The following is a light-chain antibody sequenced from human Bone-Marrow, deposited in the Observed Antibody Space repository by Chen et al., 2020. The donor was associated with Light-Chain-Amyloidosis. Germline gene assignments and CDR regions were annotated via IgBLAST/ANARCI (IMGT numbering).Light chain of an antibody. CDR2: DDS. CDR1: NIGSTS. V-gene: IGLV3-21*02. CDR3: QVWDRSSDRPV. J-gene: IGLJ3*02. Sequence: SSVLTQPSSVSVAPGQTATIACGGNNIGSTSVHWYQQTPGQAPLLIVYDDSDRPLGIPERLSGSNSGNTATLTISRVEAGDEADYYCQVWDRSSDRPVFGGGTKLTVL.